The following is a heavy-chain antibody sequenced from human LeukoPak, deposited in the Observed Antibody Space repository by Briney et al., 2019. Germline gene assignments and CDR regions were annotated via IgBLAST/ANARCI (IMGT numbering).Heavy chain of an antibody. Sequence: ASVKVSCKASGYTFTSYDINWVRQATGQGLEWMGWMNPNSGNTGYAQKFQGRVTMTRNTSISTANMELSSLRSEDTAVYYCASRLAGLDAFDIWGQGTMVTVSS. J-gene: IGHJ3*02. V-gene: IGHV1-8*01. D-gene: IGHD6-19*01. CDR2: MNPNSGNT. CDR3: ASRLAGLDAFDI. CDR1: GYTFTSYD.